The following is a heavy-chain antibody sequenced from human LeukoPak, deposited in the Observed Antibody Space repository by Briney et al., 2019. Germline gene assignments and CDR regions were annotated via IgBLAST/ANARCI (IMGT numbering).Heavy chain of an antibody. CDR1: GFTFSTYA. Sequence: GGSLRLSCVTSGFTFSTYAFHWVRQAPGKGLEWVATMSFDVNNKYYADSVRGRFTISRDNSKNTLYLQMNSLRAEDTAVYYCARDLASKRNYYGSGSLQFDPWGQGTLVTVSS. D-gene: IGHD3-10*01. CDR2: MSFDVNNK. V-gene: IGHV3-30*04. J-gene: IGHJ5*02. CDR3: ARDLASKRNYYGSGSLQFDP.